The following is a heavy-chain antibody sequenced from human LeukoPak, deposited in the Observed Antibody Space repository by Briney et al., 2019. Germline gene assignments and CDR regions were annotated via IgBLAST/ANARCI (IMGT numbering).Heavy chain of an antibody. CDR2: MFYNGAT. D-gene: IGHD6-19*01. Sequence: SETLSLTCNVSGGSISSSDYYWGWIRQPPGKGLEWIGTMFYNGATKSNPSLSSRVTMSIDTSKNQFSLKLRSVTAADTAVYYCAREARFALPVVGSGDYWGQGTLVTVSS. CDR3: AREARFALPVVGSGDY. V-gene: IGHV4-39*07. CDR1: GGSISSSDYY. J-gene: IGHJ4*02.